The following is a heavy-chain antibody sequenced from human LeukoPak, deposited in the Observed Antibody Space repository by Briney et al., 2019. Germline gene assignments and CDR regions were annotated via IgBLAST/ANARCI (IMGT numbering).Heavy chain of an antibody. D-gene: IGHD2-15*01. CDR2: MNPNRGDT. Sequence: ASVKVSCKASGYTFIGYYIHWMRQAPGQGLEWMGWMNPNRGDTSYAQKFQGRVTMTRDTPINTAYMELSGLTSDDTAVYYCGRRRIDCSDTGCYVDHWGQGTLVTVSS. CDR1: GYTFIGYY. J-gene: IGHJ4*02. V-gene: IGHV1-2*02. CDR3: GRRRIDCSDTGCYVDH.